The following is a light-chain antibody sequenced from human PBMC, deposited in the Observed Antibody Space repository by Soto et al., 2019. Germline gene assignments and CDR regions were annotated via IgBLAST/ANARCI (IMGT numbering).Light chain of an antibody. CDR3: SSYTSSSTLV. V-gene: IGLV2-14*01. CDR2: EVS. CDR1: RSDVGGYNY. J-gene: IGLJ1*01. Sequence: SVLSQPASLSGAPGPSLPTSCTGTRSDVGGYNYVSWYQQHPGKAPKIMIYEVSNRPSGVSNRFSGSKSGNTASLTISGPQAEDEADYYCSSYTSSSTLVFGTGTKVTVL.